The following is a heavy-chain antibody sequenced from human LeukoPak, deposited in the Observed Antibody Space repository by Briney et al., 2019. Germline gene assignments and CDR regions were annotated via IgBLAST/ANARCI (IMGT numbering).Heavy chain of an antibody. CDR2: IYYSGST. D-gene: IGHD6-6*01. J-gene: IGHJ4*02. Sequence: ASETLSLTCTVSGGSISSSSYYWGWIRQPPGKGLEWIGSIYYSGSTNYNPSLKSRVTISVDTSKNQFSLKLSSVTAADTAVYYCARSREEYSSSSLDYWGQGTLVTVSS. CDR3: ARSREEYSSSSLDY. CDR1: GGSISSSSYY. V-gene: IGHV4-39*07.